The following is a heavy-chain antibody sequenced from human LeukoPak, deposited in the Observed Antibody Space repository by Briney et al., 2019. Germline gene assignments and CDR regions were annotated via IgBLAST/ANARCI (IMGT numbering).Heavy chain of an antibody. Sequence: GGSLRLSCAASGFTFSSYDMHWVRQAPGKGLEWVAVIWFDGSNKYYADSVKGRFTISRDNSKNTLYLQLNSLRAEDTAVYFCASSSWSSEYFHYWGQGTLVTVSS. V-gene: IGHV3-33*01. J-gene: IGHJ1*01. CDR1: GFTFSSYD. CDR3: ASSSWSSEYFHY. CDR2: IWFDGSNK. D-gene: IGHD6-13*01.